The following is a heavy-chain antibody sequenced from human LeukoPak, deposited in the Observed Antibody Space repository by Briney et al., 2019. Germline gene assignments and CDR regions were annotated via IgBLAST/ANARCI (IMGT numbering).Heavy chain of an antibody. CDR2: IYTGVSDT. J-gene: IGHJ1*01. D-gene: IGHD3-22*01. CDR3: ARLVGYYYDSSGYYPEYFQH. V-gene: IGHV5-51*01. CDR1: GYRFTSYW. Sequence: GESLKISCKGSGYRFTSYWIGWVRQMRGKGLERVGIIYTGVSDTRYSPSFQGQVTISADKSISTAYLQWSSLKASDTAIYYCARLVGYYYDSSGYYPEYFQHWGQGTLVTVSS.